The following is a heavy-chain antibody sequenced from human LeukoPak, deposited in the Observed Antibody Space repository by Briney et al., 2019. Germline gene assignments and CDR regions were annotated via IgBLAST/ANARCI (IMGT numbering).Heavy chain of an antibody. CDR1: GFTVSSNY. J-gene: IGHJ4*02. V-gene: IGHV3-53*05. Sequence: PGGSLRLSCAASGFTVSSNYISWVRQAPGKGLEWVSVIYSGGATYYADSAKGRFTISRDNSKNTLSLQMNSLRAEDTAVYYCARGGSGYYYFDYWGQGTLVTVSS. CDR3: ARGGSGYYYFDY. D-gene: IGHD3-22*01. CDR2: IYSGGAT.